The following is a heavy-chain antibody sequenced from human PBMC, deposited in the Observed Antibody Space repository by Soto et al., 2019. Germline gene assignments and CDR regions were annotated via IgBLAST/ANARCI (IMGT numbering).Heavy chain of an antibody. CDR2: ISYDGSNK. Sequence: QVQLVESGGGVVQPGRSLRLSCAASGFTFSSYGMHWVRQAPGMGLEWVAVISYDGSNKYYADSVKGRFTISRDNSKNTLYLQMNSLRAEDTAVYYCAKVGPDYAEYFKHWGQGTLVTVSS. CDR3: AKVGPDYAEYFKH. CDR1: GFTFSSYG. D-gene: IGHD4-17*01. V-gene: IGHV3-30*18. J-gene: IGHJ1*01.